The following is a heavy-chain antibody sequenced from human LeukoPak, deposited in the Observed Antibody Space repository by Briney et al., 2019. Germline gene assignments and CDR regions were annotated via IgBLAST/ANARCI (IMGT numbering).Heavy chain of an antibody. CDR2: IKQDGSEK. D-gene: IGHD3-22*01. CDR3: ARVQDYYDSSGLDY. Sequence: PGGSLRLSCAASGFTFSSYWMSWVRRAPGKGLEWVANIKQDGSEKYYVDSVKGRFTISRDNAKNSLYLQMNSLRAEDTAVYYCARVQDYYDSSGLDYWGQGTLVTVSS. V-gene: IGHV3-7*01. J-gene: IGHJ4*02. CDR1: GFTFSSYW.